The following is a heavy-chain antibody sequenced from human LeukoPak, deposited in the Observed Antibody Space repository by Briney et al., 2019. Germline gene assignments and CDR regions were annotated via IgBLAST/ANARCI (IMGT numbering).Heavy chain of an antibody. CDR1: GFIFSSYA. Sequence: AGGSLRLSCEASGFIFSSYAMSWVRQAPGKGLEWVSVISASGGSTHYADSVKGRFTISRDNSKNTLYLQMNSLRAEDTAVYYCAKERESYGMDVWGQGTTVTVSS. CDR3: AKERESYGMDV. D-gene: IGHD5-24*01. J-gene: IGHJ6*02. V-gene: IGHV3-23*01. CDR2: ISASGGST.